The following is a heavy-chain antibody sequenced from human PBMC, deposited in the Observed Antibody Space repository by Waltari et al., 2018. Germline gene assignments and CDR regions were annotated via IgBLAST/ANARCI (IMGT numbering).Heavy chain of an antibody. CDR2: IIPIFGTA. D-gene: IGHD1-1*01. CDR1: GVTFSSYA. Sequence: QVQLVQSGAEVKKPGSSVKVSCKASGVTFSSYAISWVRQAPGQGLEWMGGIIPIFGTANYAQKFQGRVTITTDESTSTAYMELSSLRSEDTAVYYCARDGLGGPYKWVSFDYWGQGTLVTVSS. J-gene: IGHJ4*02. CDR3: ARDGLGGPYKWVSFDY. V-gene: IGHV1-69*05.